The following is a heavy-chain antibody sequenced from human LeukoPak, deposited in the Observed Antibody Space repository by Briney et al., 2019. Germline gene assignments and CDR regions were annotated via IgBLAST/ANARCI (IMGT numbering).Heavy chain of an antibody. CDR2: ISSSSSTK. Sequence: GSLRLSCAASGFTFSSYSMNWVRQAPGKGLEWVSYISSSSSTKYYADSVKGRFTISRDNAKKSLYLQMNSLRAEDTAVYYCASLGTPLAVVGFDYWGQGTLVTVSS. CDR1: GFTFSSYS. CDR3: ASLGTPLAVVGFDY. D-gene: IGHD6-19*01. V-gene: IGHV3-48*04. J-gene: IGHJ4*02.